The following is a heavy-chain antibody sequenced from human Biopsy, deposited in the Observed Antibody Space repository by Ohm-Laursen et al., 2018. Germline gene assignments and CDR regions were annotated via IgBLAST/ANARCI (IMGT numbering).Heavy chain of an antibody. J-gene: IGHJ6*02. CDR3: AREYPEGDV. D-gene: IGHD2-2*02. Sequence: ASVKVSCKASGGIFSSYAMSWVRQAPGQGLEWMGRIIPLLGITNYAQKFQGRVTISADKSTSTAYMELSSLRSEDTAVYYCAREYPEGDVWGQGTTVTISS. CDR2: IIPLLGIT. V-gene: IGHV1-69*04. CDR1: GGIFSSYA.